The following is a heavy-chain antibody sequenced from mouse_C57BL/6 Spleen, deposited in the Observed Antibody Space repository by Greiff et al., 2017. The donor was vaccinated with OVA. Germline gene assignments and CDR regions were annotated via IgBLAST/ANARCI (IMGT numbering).Heavy chain of an antibody. J-gene: IGHJ2*01. Sequence: EVQLQQSGPGLVKPSQSLSLTCSVTGYSITSGYYWNWIRQFPGNKLEWMGYISYDGSNNYNPSLKNRISITRDTSKNQFFLKLNSVDTEDTATYYCARDNYYGGDYWGQGTTLTVSS. V-gene: IGHV3-6*01. CDR2: ISYDGSN. CDR3: ARDNYYGGDY. D-gene: IGHD1-1*01. CDR1: GYSITSGYY.